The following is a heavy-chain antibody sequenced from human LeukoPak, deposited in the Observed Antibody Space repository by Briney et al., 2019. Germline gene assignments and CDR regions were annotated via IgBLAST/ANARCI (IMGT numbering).Heavy chain of an antibody. CDR1: GYTFTGYY. CDR3: ARDFQWLVPAEYFQH. CDR2: LNPNSGAT. V-gene: IGHV1-2*02. D-gene: IGHD6-19*01. J-gene: IGHJ1*01. Sequence: ASVKVSCKASGYTFTGYYIHWVRQAPGQGLEWMGWLNPNSGATNVAQKLQGRVTMTRDTSINTAYMEMSSLRSDDTAVYYCARDFQWLVPAEYFQHWGQGTVVTVSS.